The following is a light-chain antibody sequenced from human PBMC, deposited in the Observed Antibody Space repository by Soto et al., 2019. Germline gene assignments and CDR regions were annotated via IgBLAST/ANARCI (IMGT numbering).Light chain of an antibody. J-gene: IGKJ1*01. CDR1: QSVSINY. CDR2: GAS. Sequence: EIVLTQSPGTLSLSPGERATLSCRASQSVSINYLAWYQQKPGQAPRLLIYGASSRATGIPVRFSGSGSGTDFILTISRLEPEDFAMYYCQQYSRSPRTFGQGTKVEIK. V-gene: IGKV3-20*01. CDR3: QQYSRSPRT.